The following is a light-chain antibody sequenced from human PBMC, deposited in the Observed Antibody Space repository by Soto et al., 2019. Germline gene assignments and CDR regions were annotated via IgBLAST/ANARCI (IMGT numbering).Light chain of an antibody. Sequence: QSVLTQSPSASASLGASVTLTCTLSSGHGNYVIAWHQQQPGKGPRYLMKVKSDGSHSKGDGIPDRFSGSSSGAERYLAISSRQSEDEADYYCQTWDTGIVVFGGGTKLTVL. J-gene: IGLJ2*01. V-gene: IGLV4-69*01. CDR1: SGHGNYV. CDR2: VKSDGSH. CDR3: QTWDTGIVV.